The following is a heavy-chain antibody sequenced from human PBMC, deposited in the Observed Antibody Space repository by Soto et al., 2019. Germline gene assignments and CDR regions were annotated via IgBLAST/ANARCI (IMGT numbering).Heavy chain of an antibody. V-gene: IGHV4-31*03. D-gene: IGHD5-12*01. CDR3: ALSRGDGYNPGDFDY. Sequence: QVQLQESGPGLVKPSQTLSLTCTVSGGSVSSGGYYWSWIRQHPGKGLEWIGYIYYSGSTYYNPSLKSRVTISVDTSKNQFSLKLSSVTAADTAVYYCALSRGDGYNPGDFDYWGQGTLVTVSS. CDR1: GGSVSSGGYY. J-gene: IGHJ4*02. CDR2: IYYSGST.